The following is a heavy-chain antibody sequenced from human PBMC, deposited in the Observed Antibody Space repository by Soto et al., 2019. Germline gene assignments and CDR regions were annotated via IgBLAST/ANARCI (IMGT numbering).Heavy chain of an antibody. CDR3: ARDGYSYGGTWFDH. V-gene: IGHV3-21*01. D-gene: IGHD5-18*01. Sequence: GXLRLSCAASGFTFSSYSMNWVRQAPGKGLEWVSSISSSSSYIYYADSVKGRFTISRDNAKNSLYLQMNSLRAEDTAVYYCARDGYSYGGTWFDHWGQGTLVTVSS. CDR2: ISSSSSYI. CDR1: GFTFSSYS. J-gene: IGHJ5*02.